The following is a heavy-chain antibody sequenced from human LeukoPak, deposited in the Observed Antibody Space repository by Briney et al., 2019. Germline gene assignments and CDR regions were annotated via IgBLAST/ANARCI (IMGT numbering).Heavy chain of an antibody. V-gene: IGHV3-7*01. CDR1: GFTFSSYW. Sequence: GGSLRLSCAASGFTFSSYWMSWVRQAPGKGLEWVANIKQDGSEKYYVDSVKGRFTISRDNAKNSLYLQMNSLRVEDTAVYYCAREYCSGGSCSDAFDIWGQGTMVTVSS. CDR2: IKQDGSEK. D-gene: IGHD2-15*01. CDR3: AREYCSGGSCSDAFDI. J-gene: IGHJ3*02.